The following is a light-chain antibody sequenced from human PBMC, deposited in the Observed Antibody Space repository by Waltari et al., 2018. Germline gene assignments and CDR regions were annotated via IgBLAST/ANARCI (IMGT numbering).Light chain of an antibody. CDR2: DAT. V-gene: IGKV3-11*01. CDR1: QSVSSS. CDR3: QQRSNWPWT. J-gene: IGKJ1*01. Sequence: EIVLTQSPATLSLSPGERATLSCRASQSVSSSLAWYQQKPGQAPRLLIYDATNRATGIPARFSGGGSGTDFTLTISSLEPEDFVVYYCQQRSNWPWTFGQGTKVEIK.